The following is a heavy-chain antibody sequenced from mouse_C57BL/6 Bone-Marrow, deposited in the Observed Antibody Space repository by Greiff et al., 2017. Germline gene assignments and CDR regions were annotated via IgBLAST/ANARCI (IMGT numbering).Heavy chain of an antibody. CDR2: INPYNGGT. CDR1: GYTFTDYY. Sequence: EVQLQQSGPVLVKPGASVKMSCKASGYTFTDYYMNWVKQSHGKSLEWIGVINPYNGGTSYNQKFKGKATLTVDKSSSTAYMELNSLTSEDSAVYYCARPYYSNYDFDYGGQGTTLTVSS. CDR3: ARPYYSNYDFDY. V-gene: IGHV1-19*01. D-gene: IGHD2-5*01. J-gene: IGHJ2*01.